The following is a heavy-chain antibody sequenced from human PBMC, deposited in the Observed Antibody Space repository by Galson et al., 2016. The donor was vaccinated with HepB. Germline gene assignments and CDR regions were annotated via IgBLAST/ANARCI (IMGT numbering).Heavy chain of an antibody. CDR1: GGSVTYYY. D-gene: IGHD3-10*01. J-gene: IGHJ3*01. CDR3: ARSPGGYAFDL. Sequence: SETLSLTCSVSGGSVTYYYWSWIRQPPGKGLEYIGYIYYTGSTNDNPSLNSRVTVSLDTSKNQLSLNLSSVTDADTAIYYCARSPGGYAFDLWGQGTMVIVSS. V-gene: IGHV4-59*02. CDR2: IYYTGST.